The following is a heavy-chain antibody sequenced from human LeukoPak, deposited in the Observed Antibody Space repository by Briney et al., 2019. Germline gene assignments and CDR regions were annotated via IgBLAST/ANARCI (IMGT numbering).Heavy chain of an antibody. CDR1: GGSISSSSYY. V-gene: IGHV4-61*05. D-gene: IGHD3-22*01. Sequence: SETLSLTCAVSGGSISSSSYYWDWIRQPPGKGLEWIGYIYYSGSTNYNPSLKSRVTLSVDTSKNQFSLKLSSVTAADTAVYYCARADYDSMGGRYYFDYWGQGTLVTVSS. CDR3: ARADYDSMGGRYYFDY. CDR2: IYYSGST. J-gene: IGHJ4*02.